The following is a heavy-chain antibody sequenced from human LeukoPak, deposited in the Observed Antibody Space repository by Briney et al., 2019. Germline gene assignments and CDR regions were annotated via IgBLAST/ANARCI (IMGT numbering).Heavy chain of an antibody. D-gene: IGHD3-22*01. CDR3: ARAAWYYDSSGYYFSGPVDY. Sequence: KPSETLSLTCTVSGGSISSYYWSWIRQPPGRGLEWIGYIFYSGSTNYNPSLKSRVTISVDTSKNQFSLKLSSVTAADTAVYYCARAAWYYDSSGYYFSGPVDYWGQGTLVTVSS. CDR2: IFYSGST. V-gene: IGHV4-59*01. J-gene: IGHJ4*02. CDR1: GGSISSYY.